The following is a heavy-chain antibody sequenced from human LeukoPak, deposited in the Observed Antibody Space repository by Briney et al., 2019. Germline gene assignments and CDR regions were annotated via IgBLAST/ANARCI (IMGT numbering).Heavy chain of an antibody. J-gene: IGHJ4*02. CDR2: IWYDGSNK. V-gene: IGHV3-33*01. CDR3: ARALRGEMGGYDY. D-gene: IGHD5-24*01. Sequence: GRSLRLSCAASGFTFSSYGMHWVRQAPGKGLEWVAVIWYDGSNKYYADSVKGRFTISRDNSKNTLYLQMSSLRAEDTAVYYCARALRGEMGGYDYWGQGTLVTVSS. CDR1: GFTFSSYG.